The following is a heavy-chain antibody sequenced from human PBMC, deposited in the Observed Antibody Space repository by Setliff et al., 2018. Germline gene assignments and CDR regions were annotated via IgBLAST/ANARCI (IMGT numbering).Heavy chain of an antibody. CDR3: ATGPRDNRNFLNWLGS. CDR2: IKSTTEDAST. Sequence: GGSLRLSCVVSGFTFSNHGMNWVRQAPGKGLEWVGRIKSTTEDASTDLAAAVKGRFTMSRDDSKNTVYLQMSSLKSEDTAVYYCATGPRDNRNFLNWLGSWGQGTLVTVSS. CDR1: GFTFSNHG. J-gene: IGHJ5*01. V-gene: IGHV3-15*01. D-gene: IGHD3-9*01.